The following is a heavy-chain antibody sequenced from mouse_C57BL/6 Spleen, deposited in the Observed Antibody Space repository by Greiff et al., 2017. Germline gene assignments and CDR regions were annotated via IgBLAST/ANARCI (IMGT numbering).Heavy chain of an antibody. Sequence: ESGPGLVKPSQSLSLTCSVTGYSITSGYYWNWIRQFPGNKLEWMGYISYDGSNNYNPSLKNRISITRDTSKNQFFLKLNSVTTEDTATYYCAKASPYLEYYFDDWGQGTTLTVSS. J-gene: IGHJ2*01. V-gene: IGHV3-6*01. CDR1: GYSITSGYY. CDR2: ISYDGSN. CDR3: AKASPYLEYYFDD.